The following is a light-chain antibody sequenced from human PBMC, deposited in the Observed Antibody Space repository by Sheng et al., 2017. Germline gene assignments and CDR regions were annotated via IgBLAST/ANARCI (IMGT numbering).Light chain of an antibody. CDR1: QTVSSS. J-gene: IGKJ1*01. Sequence: VLTQSPATLSLSPGERATLSCRASQTVSSSLASDQQRPGQSPRLLIYGIPATFSGSGSGTDFTLTISALEPEDFAVYYCQQCSIWPGTFGQGTKVEI. CDR3: QQCSIWPGT. V-gene: IGKV3-11*01.